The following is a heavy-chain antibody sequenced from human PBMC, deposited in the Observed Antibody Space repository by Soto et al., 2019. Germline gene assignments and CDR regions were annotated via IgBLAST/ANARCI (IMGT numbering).Heavy chain of an antibody. CDR3: ARYSSLTGGVFAI. Sequence: SETLSLTCTVSGGSISSYYWSWIRQPPGKGLEWIGYIYYSGSTTYNPTLKSRVTISVDTSKNKFSLKLSSGTAADTALYYCARYSSLTGGVFAIWGQGTLVTVSS. CDR1: GGSISSYY. CDR2: IYYSGST. D-gene: IGHD3-16*01. V-gene: IGHV4-59*01. J-gene: IGHJ4*02.